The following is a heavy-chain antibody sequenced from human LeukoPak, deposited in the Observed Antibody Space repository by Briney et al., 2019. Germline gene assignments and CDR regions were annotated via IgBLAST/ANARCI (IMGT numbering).Heavy chain of an antibody. Sequence: GGSLRLSCAASGFTFSSYSMNWVRQAPGKGLEWVSSISSSSSYIYYADSVKGRFTISRDNAKNSLYLQMNSLRAEDTAVYYRARDLAGGSAFDIWGQGTMVTVSS. CDR1: GFTFSSYS. CDR2: ISSSSSYI. J-gene: IGHJ3*02. CDR3: ARDLAGGSAFDI. D-gene: IGHD1-1*01. V-gene: IGHV3-21*01.